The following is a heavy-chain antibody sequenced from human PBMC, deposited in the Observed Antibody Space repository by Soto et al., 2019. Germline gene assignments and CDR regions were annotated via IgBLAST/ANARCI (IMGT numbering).Heavy chain of an antibody. D-gene: IGHD3-10*01. CDR3: ARDQMVYGSGSYGYYYGMDV. J-gene: IGHJ6*02. Sequence: GASVKVSCKASGYTFTSYYIHWVRQAPGQGLEWMGIINPSGGSTSYAQKFQGRVTMTRDTSTSTVYMELSSLRSEDTAVYYCARDQMVYGSGSYGYYYGMDVWGQGTTVTVSS. CDR2: INPSGGST. CDR1: GYTFTSYY. V-gene: IGHV1-46*01.